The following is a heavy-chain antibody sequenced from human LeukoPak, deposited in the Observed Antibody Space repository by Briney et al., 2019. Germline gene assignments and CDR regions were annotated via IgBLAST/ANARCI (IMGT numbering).Heavy chain of an antibody. Sequence: GGSLRLSCAASGFTVSSNYMSWVRQAPGKGLEWVSVIYSGGSTYYADSVKGRFTISRDNSKNTLYLQMNSLRAEDTAVYYCARATYCGGDCYHTGDAFDIWGQGTMVTVSS. D-gene: IGHD2-21*02. CDR1: GFTVSSNY. V-gene: IGHV3-53*01. CDR2: IYSGGST. J-gene: IGHJ3*02. CDR3: ARATYCGGDCYHTGDAFDI.